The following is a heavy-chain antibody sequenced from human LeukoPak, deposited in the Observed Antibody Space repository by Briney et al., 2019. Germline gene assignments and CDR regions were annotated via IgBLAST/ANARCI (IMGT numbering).Heavy chain of an antibody. D-gene: IGHD6-19*01. J-gene: IGHJ5*02. CDR3: ARKKSDRIAVAGTGGWFDP. CDR1: GGSISSYY. Sequence: SETLSLTCTVSGGSISSYYWSWIRQPAGKGLEWIGRIYTSGSTNYNPSLKSRVTISVDTSKNQFSLKLSSVTAADTAVYYCARKKSDRIAVAGTGGWFDPWGQGTLVTVSS. V-gene: IGHV4-4*07. CDR2: IYTSGST.